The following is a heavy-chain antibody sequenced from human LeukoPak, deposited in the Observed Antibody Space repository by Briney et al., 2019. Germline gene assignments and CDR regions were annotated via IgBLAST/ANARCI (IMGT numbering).Heavy chain of an antibody. CDR3: AKDLERIAAAGTDFDY. CDR1: GFTFSSYG. J-gene: IGHJ4*02. V-gene: IGHV3-30*02. D-gene: IGHD6-13*01. CDR2: IRYDGSNK. Sequence: GGSLRLSCAASGFTFSSYGMHWVRQAPGKGLEWVAFIRYDGSNKYYADSVKGRFTISRDNSKNTLYLQMNSLRAEDTAVYYCAKDLERIAAAGTDFDYWGQGTLVTVSS.